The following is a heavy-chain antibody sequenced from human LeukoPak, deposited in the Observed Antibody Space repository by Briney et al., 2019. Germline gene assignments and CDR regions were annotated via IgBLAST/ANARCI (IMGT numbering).Heavy chain of an antibody. CDR3: AKPYYDFWSGFKSQYYFDY. CDR2: ISYDGSNK. V-gene: IGHV3-30-3*02. CDR1: GFTFSSYA. J-gene: IGHJ4*02. D-gene: IGHD3-3*01. Sequence: GGSLRLSCAASGFTFSSYAMHWVRQAPGKGLEWVAVISYDGSNKYYADSVKGRFTISRDNSKNTLYLQMNSLRAEDTAVYYCAKPYYDFWSGFKSQYYFDYWGQGTLVTVSS.